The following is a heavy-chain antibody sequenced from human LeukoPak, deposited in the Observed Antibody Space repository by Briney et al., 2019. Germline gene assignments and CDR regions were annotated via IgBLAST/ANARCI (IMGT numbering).Heavy chain of an antibody. CDR2: VYQSGTT. D-gene: IGHD5-18*01. Sequence: PSETLSLTCTVSGFSISSGHYWGWVRQPPGAGLEWIGSVYQSGTTYYNPSLKSRVTTSGDMSKNQFSLRLRPVTAADTAVYYCARIFIRNGYSSYFDCWGQGTLVTVSS. CDR1: GFSISSGHY. CDR3: ARIFIRNGYSSYFDC. J-gene: IGHJ4*02. V-gene: IGHV4-38-2*02.